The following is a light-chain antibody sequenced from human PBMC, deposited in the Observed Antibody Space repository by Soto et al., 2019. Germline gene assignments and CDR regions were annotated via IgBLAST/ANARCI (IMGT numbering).Light chain of an antibody. CDR1: QSVSRSY. CDR2: GAS. V-gene: IGKV3-20*01. Sequence: DIVLAQSPGTLSLSPGERATLSCRASQSVSRSYLAWYQQKPGQAPRLLIYGASSRATGIPDRFSGSGSGTDFTLTISRLEPEDYAVYYSQQYGSSPTFGQGTKMEIK. J-gene: IGKJ1*01. CDR3: QQYGSSPT.